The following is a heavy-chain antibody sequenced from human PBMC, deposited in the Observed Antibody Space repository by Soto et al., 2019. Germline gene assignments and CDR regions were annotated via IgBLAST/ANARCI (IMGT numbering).Heavy chain of an antibody. J-gene: IGHJ6*02. CDR2: IKQDGSEK. CDR1: GFTFSSYW. Sequence: GGSLRLSCAASGFTFSSYWMSWVRQAPGKGLEWVANIKQDGSEKYYVDSVKGRFTISSDNAKNSLYLQMNSLRAEDTAVYYCARVGGYSSSWYVNYYYYGMDVWGQGTTVTVSS. V-gene: IGHV3-7*03. D-gene: IGHD6-13*01. CDR3: ARVGGYSSSWYVNYYYYGMDV.